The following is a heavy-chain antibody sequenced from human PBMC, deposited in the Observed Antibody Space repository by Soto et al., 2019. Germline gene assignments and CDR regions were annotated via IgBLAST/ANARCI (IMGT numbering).Heavy chain of an antibody. Sequence: QVQLQQWGAGLLKPSETLSLSCDIYGGSFSDDYWSWIRQPPGKGLEWIGKVSHSGGTSYNPSLRRRVTVSADTSKNQFSLRLTSVTAADTAVYYCARDSPYYDFWSGYSSRCQLSGLHLDWFDPWGQGTLVTVSS. CDR2: VSHSGGT. CDR3: ARDSPYYDFWSGYSSRCQLSGLHLDWFDP. J-gene: IGHJ5*02. CDR1: GGSFSDDY. D-gene: IGHD3-3*01. V-gene: IGHV4-34*01.